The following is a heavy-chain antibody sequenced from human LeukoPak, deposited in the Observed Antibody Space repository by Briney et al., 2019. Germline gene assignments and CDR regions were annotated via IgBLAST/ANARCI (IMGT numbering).Heavy chain of an antibody. CDR2: ISGSGGST. D-gene: IGHD6-19*01. V-gene: IGHV3-23*01. J-gene: IGHJ4*02. CDR1: GFTFSSYA. CDR3: ARDRGSGWDFDY. Sequence: PGGSLRLSCAASGFTFSSYAMSWVRQAPGKGLEWVSAISGSGGSTYYADSVKGRFTISRDNSKNTLYLQMNSLRAEDTAVYYCARDRGSGWDFDYWGQGTLVTVSS.